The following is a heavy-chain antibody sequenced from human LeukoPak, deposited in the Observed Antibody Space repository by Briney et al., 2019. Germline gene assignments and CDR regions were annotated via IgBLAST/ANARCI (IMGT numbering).Heavy chain of an antibody. CDR2: MNPNSGNT. V-gene: IGHV1-8*01. J-gene: IGHJ6*03. Sequence: ASVKVSCKASGYAFTSYDINWVRQATGQGLEWMGWMNPNSGNTGYAQKFQGRVTMTRNTSISTAYMELSSLRSEDTAVYYCARGPRGRHYCSSTSCYAGLYMDVWGKGTTVTISS. CDR3: ARGPRGRHYCSSTSCYAGLYMDV. D-gene: IGHD2-2*01. CDR1: GYAFTSYD.